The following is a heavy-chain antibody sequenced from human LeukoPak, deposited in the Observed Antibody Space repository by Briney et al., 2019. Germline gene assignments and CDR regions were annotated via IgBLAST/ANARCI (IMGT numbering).Heavy chain of an antibody. CDR3: ARTIFGVTHGFDI. V-gene: IGHV3-23*01. D-gene: IGHD3-3*01. Sequence: GGSLRLSCVVSEFTFSSYAMSWVRQAPGKGLEWVSAISGSGGSTYYADSVKGRFTISRDNSKNTLYLQMNSPTAEDTAVYYCARTIFGVTHGFDIWGQGTMVTVSS. CDR1: EFTFSSYA. J-gene: IGHJ3*02. CDR2: ISGSGGST.